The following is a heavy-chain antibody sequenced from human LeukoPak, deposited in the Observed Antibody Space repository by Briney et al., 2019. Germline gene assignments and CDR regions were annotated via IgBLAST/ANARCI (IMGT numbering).Heavy chain of an antibody. CDR2: ISSSSSYI. V-gene: IGHV3-21*06. Sequence: PGGSLRLSCAASGFTFSSYSMNWVRQAPGKGLEWVSSISSSSSYIYYADSVKGRFTISRDNAKNSLYLQMNSLRAEDTAVYYCARVVNYGSGSYRIPLDVWGKGTTVTVSS. CDR3: ARVVNYGSGSYRIPLDV. J-gene: IGHJ6*04. CDR1: GFTFSSYS. D-gene: IGHD3-10*01.